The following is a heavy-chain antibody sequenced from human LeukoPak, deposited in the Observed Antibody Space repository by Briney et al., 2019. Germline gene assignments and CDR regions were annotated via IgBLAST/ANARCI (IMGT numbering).Heavy chain of an antibody. J-gene: IGHJ6*03. CDR2: IYYSGST. Sequence: SETLSLTCTVSGYSITSGYYWAWIRQPPGKGLEWIGYIYYSGSTNYNPSLKSRVTISVDTSKNQFSLKLSSVTAADTAVYYCARASFGDPGYMDVWGKGTTVTISS. D-gene: IGHD2/OR15-2a*01. CDR1: GYSITSGYY. V-gene: IGHV4-61*01. CDR3: ARASFGDPGYMDV.